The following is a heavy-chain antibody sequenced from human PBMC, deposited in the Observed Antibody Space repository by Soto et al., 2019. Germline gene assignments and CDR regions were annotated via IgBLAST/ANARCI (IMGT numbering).Heavy chain of an antibody. CDR1: GYTFTSYG. Sequence: ASVKVSCKASGYTFTSYGISWVRQAPGQGLEWMGWISANNGNTNYAQKFQGWVTMTTDTSISTAYMELRRLRSDDTAVYYCAREGNSSSWYRNAFDIWGQGTMVTVSS. D-gene: IGHD6-13*01. CDR3: AREGNSSSWYRNAFDI. V-gene: IGHV1-18*01. J-gene: IGHJ3*02. CDR2: ISANNGNT.